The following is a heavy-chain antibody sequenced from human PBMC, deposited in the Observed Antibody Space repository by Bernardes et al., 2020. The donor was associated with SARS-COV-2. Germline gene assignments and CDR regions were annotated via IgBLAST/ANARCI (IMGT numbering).Heavy chain of an antibody. D-gene: IGHD2-2*01. V-gene: IGHV3-15*01. CDR3: TTLVVPAAMDYYYMDV. CDR1: GFTFSNAW. Sequence: GGSLRLSCAASGFTFSNAWMSWVRQAPGKGLEWVGRIKSKTDGGTTDYAAPVKGRFTISRDDSKNTLYLQMNSPKTEDTAVYYCTTLVVPAAMDYYYMDVWGKGTTVTVSS. CDR2: IKSKTDGGTT. J-gene: IGHJ6*03.